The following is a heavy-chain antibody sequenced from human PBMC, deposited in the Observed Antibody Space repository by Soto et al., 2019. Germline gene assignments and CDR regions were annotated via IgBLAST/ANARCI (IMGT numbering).Heavy chain of an antibody. CDR3: ARERGGYSYGDY. J-gene: IGHJ4*02. Sequence: QVQLVQSGAEVKKPGASVKVSCKASGYTFTSYGITWVRQAPGQGLEWMGWVNIYEGSTNYAQKFQGRVTMTTDTATSTGYLELRSLRSDDTASYYCARERGGYSYGDYWGQGTLVTVSS. CDR1: GYTFTSYG. V-gene: IGHV1-18*01. D-gene: IGHD5-18*01. CDR2: VNIYEGST.